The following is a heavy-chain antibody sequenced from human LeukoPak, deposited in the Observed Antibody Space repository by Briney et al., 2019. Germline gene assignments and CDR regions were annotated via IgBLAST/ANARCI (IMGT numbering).Heavy chain of an antibody. V-gene: IGHV4-30-4*07. CDR3: ARDLLYSSGNWFDP. CDR1: GDSITRGAYS. Sequence: SETLSLTCAVSGDSITRGAYSWSWIRQPPGKGLEYIGYVLYTGSTYYNPSLKSRVTISVDTSKNQFSLKLSSVTAADTAVYYCARDLLYSSGNWFDPWGQGTLVTVSS. J-gene: IGHJ5*02. CDR2: VLYTGST. D-gene: IGHD6-19*01.